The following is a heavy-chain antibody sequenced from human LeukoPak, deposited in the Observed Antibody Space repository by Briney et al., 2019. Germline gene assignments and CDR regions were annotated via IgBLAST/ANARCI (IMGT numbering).Heavy chain of an antibody. CDR3: LRYYGSGSLSGY. CDR1: GLTFSTYS. V-gene: IGHV3-49*04. CDR2: IRNKVYGGTI. J-gene: IGHJ4*02. Sequence: GGSLRLSCAVSGLTFSTYSMTWVRQGPGKGLEWVGFIRNKVYGGTIEYAAAVKGRFTISRDDSKSIAFLQMDSLKTEDTAVYYCLRYYGSGSLSGYWGQGTLVTVPS. D-gene: IGHD3-10*01.